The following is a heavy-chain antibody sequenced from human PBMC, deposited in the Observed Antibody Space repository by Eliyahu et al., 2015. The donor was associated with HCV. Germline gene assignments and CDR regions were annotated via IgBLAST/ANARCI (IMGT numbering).Heavy chain of an antibody. V-gene: IGHV4-59*08. CDR3: ARRGGSMYSDHGGDFGY. D-gene: IGHD1-26*01. CDR2: IYYSGST. Sequence: QVQLQESGPGLVKPSETLSLTCTVSGGSISSHYWSWIRQPPGKGLEWIGQIYYSGSTNYNPSLKSRVTISVDTSKNQFSLKLTSVTAADTAIYYCARRGGSMYSDHGGDFGYWGQGILVTVSS. CDR1: GGSISSHY. J-gene: IGHJ4*02.